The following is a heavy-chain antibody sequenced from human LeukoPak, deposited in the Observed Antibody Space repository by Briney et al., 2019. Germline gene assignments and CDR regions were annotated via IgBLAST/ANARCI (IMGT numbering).Heavy chain of an antibody. CDR1: GGSISSYY. J-gene: IGHJ4*02. Sequence: KPSETLSLTCTVSGGSISSYYWNWIRQPAGEELEWIGRIYASGNINYNPSLRSRISMSIDTSKNEFSLKLSSVTAADTAVYFCARDQGVSWFDFWGQGTLVTVSS. D-gene: IGHD3-16*02. CDR3: ARDQGVSWFDF. V-gene: IGHV4-4*07. CDR2: IYASGNI.